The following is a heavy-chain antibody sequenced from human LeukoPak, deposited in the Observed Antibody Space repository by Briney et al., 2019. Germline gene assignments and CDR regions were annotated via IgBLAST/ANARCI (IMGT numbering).Heavy chain of an antibody. CDR3: ARKGGATTYGYYYYYMDV. CDR1: GFTFSDYY. V-gene: IGHV3-7*01. CDR2: IKQDGSEK. D-gene: IGHD1-26*01. J-gene: IGHJ6*03. Sequence: GGSLRLSCAASGFTFSDYYMSWIRQAPGKGLEWVANIKQDGSEKYYVDSVKGRFTIPRDNAKNSLYLQMNSLRAEDTAVYYCARKGGATTYGYYYYYMDVWGKGTTVTISS.